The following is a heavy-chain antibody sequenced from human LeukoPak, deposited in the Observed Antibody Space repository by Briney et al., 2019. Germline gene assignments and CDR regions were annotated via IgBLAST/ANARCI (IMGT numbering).Heavy chain of an antibody. V-gene: IGHV3-48*01. J-gene: IGHJ2*01. Sequence: GGSLKLSCAASGFTFSSYSMNWVRQAPGKGLEWVSYISSSSSTTYYADSVKGRFTISRDNSKNTLYLQMHSLRAEDTAVYYCARDRGGSYPDWSFDLWGRGTLVTVSS. CDR3: ARDRGGSYPDWSFDL. CDR2: ISSSSSTT. CDR1: GFTFSSYS. D-gene: IGHD2-15*01.